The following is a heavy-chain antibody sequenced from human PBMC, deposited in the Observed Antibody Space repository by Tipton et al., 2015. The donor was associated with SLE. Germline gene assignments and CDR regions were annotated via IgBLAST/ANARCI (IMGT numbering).Heavy chain of an antibody. Sequence: GSLRLSCAASGFTFSSYWMSWVRQAPGKGLEWVANIKQDGSENYYVDSVKGRFTISRDNAKNSLYLQMNSLRADDTAVYYCAREPEVYCSSTSCYVDYFDYWGQGTLVTVSS. CDR2: IKQDGSEN. CDR3: AREPEVYCSSTSCYVDYFDY. CDR1: GFTFSSYW. D-gene: IGHD2-2*01. J-gene: IGHJ4*02. V-gene: IGHV3-7*01.